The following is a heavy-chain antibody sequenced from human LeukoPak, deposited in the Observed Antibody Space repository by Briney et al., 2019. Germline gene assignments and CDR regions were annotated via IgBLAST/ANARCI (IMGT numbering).Heavy chain of an antibody. CDR1: GFTFSSYS. CDR2: ISSSGAYI. V-gene: IGHV3-21*01. CDR3: ARSPRGNSSGWYNWFDP. J-gene: IGHJ5*02. D-gene: IGHD6-19*01. Sequence: GGSLRLSCAASGFTFSSYSMNWVRQAPGKGLEWCSSISSSGAYIYYANSMKGRFTTSRDNSKNTLYLQMNSLRAEDTAVYYCARSPRGNSSGWYNWFDPWGQGTLVTVSS.